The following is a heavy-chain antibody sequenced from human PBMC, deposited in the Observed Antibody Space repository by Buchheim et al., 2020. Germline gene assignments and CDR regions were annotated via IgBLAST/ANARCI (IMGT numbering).Heavy chain of an antibody. V-gene: IGHV3-23*01. CDR2: ISGSDGST. D-gene: IGHD3-3*01. Sequence: QLLESGGGLVQPGGSLRLSCAASRFTFRSYAMSWVRQAPGQGLEWVSTISGSDGSTFYADSVKGLFTISRDNSTNTLYLQMNSLRAEDTAVYYCAKDSPPNYDFWSGIKYGMDVWGQGTT. CDR1: RFTFRSYA. J-gene: IGHJ6*02. CDR3: AKDSPPNYDFWSGIKYGMDV.